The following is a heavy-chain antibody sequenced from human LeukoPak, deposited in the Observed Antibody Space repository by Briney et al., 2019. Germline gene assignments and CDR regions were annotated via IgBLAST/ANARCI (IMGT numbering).Heavy chain of an antibody. CDR2: MNPNSGNT. V-gene: IGHV1-8*01. CDR1: GYTFTSCD. Sequence: GASVKVSCKASGYTFTSCDINWVRQATGQGPEWMGWMNPNSGNTGYAQKFQGRVTMTRNTSISTAYMELSSLRSEDTAVYYCARDVGYSYGYGFDYWGQGTLVTVSS. D-gene: IGHD5-18*01. CDR3: ARDVGYSYGYGFDY. J-gene: IGHJ4*02.